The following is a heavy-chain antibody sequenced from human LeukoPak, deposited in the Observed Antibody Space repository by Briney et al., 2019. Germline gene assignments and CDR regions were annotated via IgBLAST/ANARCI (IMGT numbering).Heavy chain of an antibody. V-gene: IGHV1-2*02. CDR1: GYTFTDYF. J-gene: IGHJ4*02. D-gene: IGHD1-14*01. CDR2: INPKSGDT. CDR3: ARVRDVTGLLY. Sequence: ASVKVSCKASGYTFTDYFLHWVRQAPGRGLEWMAWINPKSGDTKCTQNLQGRVTVTRDTSISTLSMELSRLISDDTAVYYYARVRDVTGLLYWGQGTLVTVSS.